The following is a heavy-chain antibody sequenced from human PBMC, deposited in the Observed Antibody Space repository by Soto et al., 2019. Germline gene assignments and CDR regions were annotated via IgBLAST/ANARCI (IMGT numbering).Heavy chain of an antibody. CDR3: ARGPTGWYGYDY. CDR1: GFTFSSSW. CDR2: TYSDGSRT. Sequence: EVQLVESGGGLVQPGGSLRLSCAASGFTFSSSWMHWVRQAPGKGLVWVSRTYSDGSRTNYADSVQGRFTISRDNAKNTLYLQMNSLRAEDTALYYCARGPTGWYGYDYWGQGTLVTVSS. V-gene: IGHV3-74*01. J-gene: IGHJ4*02. D-gene: IGHD6-19*01.